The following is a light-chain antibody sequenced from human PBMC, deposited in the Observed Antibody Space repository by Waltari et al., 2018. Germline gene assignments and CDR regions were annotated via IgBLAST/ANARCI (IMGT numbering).Light chain of an antibody. Sequence: EIVLTQSPATLSLSPGERATLSCGASQSVSSYLAWYQQKPGQAPRLLIYAASTRATGIPARFSGSGSGTDFTLTISSLEPEDFAVYYCQQRSNWPRTFGQGTKVEIK. CDR3: QQRSNWPRT. J-gene: IGKJ1*01. CDR2: AAS. V-gene: IGKV3-11*01. CDR1: QSVSSY.